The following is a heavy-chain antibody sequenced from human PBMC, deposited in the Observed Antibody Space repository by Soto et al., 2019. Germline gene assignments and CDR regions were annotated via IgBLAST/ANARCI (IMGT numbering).Heavy chain of an antibody. CDR1: GFTFSSYA. Sequence: GGSLRLSCSASGFTFSSYAMHWVRQAPGKGLEWVSLISWDGGSTYYADSVKGRFTISRDNSKNSLYLQMNSLRTEDTALYYCAKDGYCSGGSCYSYYYYGMDVWGQGTTVTV. V-gene: IGHV3-43*01. CDR2: ISWDGGST. CDR3: AKDGYCSGGSCYSYYYYGMDV. D-gene: IGHD2-15*01. J-gene: IGHJ6*02.